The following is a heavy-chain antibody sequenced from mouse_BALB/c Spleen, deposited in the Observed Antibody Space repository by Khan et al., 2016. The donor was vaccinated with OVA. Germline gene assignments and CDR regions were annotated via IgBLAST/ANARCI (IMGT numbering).Heavy chain of an antibody. CDR1: GYSITSGYG. V-gene: IGHV3-2*02. CDR3: ARTARIKY. J-gene: IGHJ2*01. Sequence: EVQLQESGPGLVKPSQSLSLTCTVTGYSITSGYGWNWIRQFPGNKLELMGYLSYSGSTNYNPSLKGRISITPDTSKNPFFLQLNSVTTEDTATYYCARTARIKYWGQGTTLTVSS. D-gene: IGHD1-2*01. CDR2: LSYSGST.